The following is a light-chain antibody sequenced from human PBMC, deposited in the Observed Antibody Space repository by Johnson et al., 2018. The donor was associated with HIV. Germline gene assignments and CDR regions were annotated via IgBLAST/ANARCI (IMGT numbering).Light chain of an antibody. CDR1: RSSTGRNY. CDR2: DNN. V-gene: IGLV1-51*01. J-gene: IGLJ1*01. CDR3: YSTDSSGSDV. Sequence: QSVLTQPPSVSAAPGQKVTIYCSGSRSSTGRNYASWYQQLPGTAPKLLIYDNNKRPSGIPDRFSGSKSGTSATLGITGLQTGDEADYYCYSTDSSGSDVFGTGTKVSVL.